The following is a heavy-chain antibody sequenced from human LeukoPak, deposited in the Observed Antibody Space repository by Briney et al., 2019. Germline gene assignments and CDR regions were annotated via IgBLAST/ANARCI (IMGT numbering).Heavy chain of an antibody. J-gene: IGHJ5*02. Sequence: GGSLRLCCAVSEFTVSNNYMSWGRQAPGKGPEWVSLIYSGGATYYADSVRGRFTISRDNSKNTLYLQMNSLRVEDTAVYYCARDPRWYDPWGQGALVTVSS. CDR1: EFTVSNNY. CDR2: IYSGGAT. CDR3: ARDPRWYDP. V-gene: IGHV3-53*01.